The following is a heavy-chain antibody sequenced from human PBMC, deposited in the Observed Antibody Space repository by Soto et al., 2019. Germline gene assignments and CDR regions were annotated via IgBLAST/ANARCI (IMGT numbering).Heavy chain of an antibody. V-gene: IGHV4-59*01. CDR2: IYYSGST. Sequence: SETLSLTCTVSGGSISSYYWSWIRQPPGKGLEWIGYIYYSGSTNYNPSLKSRVTISVDTSKNQFSLKLSSVTAADTAVYYCASYPRKTRAFAIWGQGTMVTVSS. CDR3: ASYPRKTRAFAI. J-gene: IGHJ3*02. CDR1: GGSISSYY.